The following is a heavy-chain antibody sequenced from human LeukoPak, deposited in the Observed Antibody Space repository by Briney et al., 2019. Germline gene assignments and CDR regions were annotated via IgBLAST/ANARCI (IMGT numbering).Heavy chain of an antibody. J-gene: IGHJ4*02. Sequence: GGSLRLSCAASGFTFSSYNMNWVRQAPGKGLEWVSFISTSSSYIYYADSVKGRFTISRDNAKNSLYLQMISLRAEDTAVYYCARDLSVGAKPDLGFDYWGQGTLVTVSS. V-gene: IGHV3-21*01. D-gene: IGHD1-26*01. CDR3: ARDLSVGAKPDLGFDY. CDR2: ISTSSSYI. CDR1: GFTFSSYN.